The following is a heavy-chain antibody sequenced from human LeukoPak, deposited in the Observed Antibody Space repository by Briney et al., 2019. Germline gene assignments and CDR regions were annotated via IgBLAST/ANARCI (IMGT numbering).Heavy chain of an antibody. D-gene: IGHD7-27*01. V-gene: IGHV1-18*01. J-gene: IGHJ4*02. CDR2: ISAYNGNT. CDR3: ARVKWGHFDY. Sequence: ASVKVSCKASGYTFTSYGISWVRQAPGQGLEWMGWISAYNGNTNYAQKLQGRVTMTRDTSISTAYMELSRLRSDDTAVYYCARVKWGHFDYWGQGTLVTVSS. CDR1: GYTFTSYG.